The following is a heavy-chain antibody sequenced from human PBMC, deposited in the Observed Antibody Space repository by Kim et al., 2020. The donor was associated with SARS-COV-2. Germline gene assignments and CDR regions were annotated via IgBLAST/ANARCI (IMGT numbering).Heavy chain of an antibody. CDR1: GYTFSTYL. CDR2: VNPTGGHT. J-gene: IGHJ4*02. V-gene: IGHV1-46*01. Sequence: ASVKVSCKASGYTFSTYLMHWVRQAPGQGLEWMGIVNPTGGHTTYAQMFWGRVTMTSDTSTNTVYMELSSLTSEDTAVYYCARERDGSGSYEIDYWGQGTLVTVSS. D-gene: IGHD3-10*01. CDR3: ARERDGSGSYEIDY.